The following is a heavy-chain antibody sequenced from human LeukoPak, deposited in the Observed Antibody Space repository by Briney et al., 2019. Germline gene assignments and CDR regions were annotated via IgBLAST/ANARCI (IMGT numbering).Heavy chain of an antibody. J-gene: IGHJ4*02. Sequence: GGSLRLSCAASGFTFSSYWMSWVRQAPGKGLEWVADIKQDGSEKYYVDSVKGRFTISRDNAKNSLYLQMNSLRAEDTAVYYCARGKPYYDFWSGYHYYFDYWGQGTLVTVSS. CDR2: IKQDGSEK. D-gene: IGHD3-3*01. CDR3: ARGKPYYDFWSGYHYYFDY. CDR1: GFTFSSYW. V-gene: IGHV3-7*01.